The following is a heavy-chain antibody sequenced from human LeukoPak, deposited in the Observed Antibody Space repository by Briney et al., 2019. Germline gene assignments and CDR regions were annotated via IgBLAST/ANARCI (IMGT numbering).Heavy chain of an antibody. V-gene: IGHV3-7*01. CDR1: GFILSNYW. CDR2: IRQDGTEK. Sequence: GGSLRLSCAASGFILSNYWMTWVRQAPGKGLGWVGNIRQDGTEKYYVDSVRGRFTISRDNTENSLYLQINSLRAEDTAMYYCARDVFDYWGQGTLVTVSS. CDR3: ARDVFDY. J-gene: IGHJ4*02.